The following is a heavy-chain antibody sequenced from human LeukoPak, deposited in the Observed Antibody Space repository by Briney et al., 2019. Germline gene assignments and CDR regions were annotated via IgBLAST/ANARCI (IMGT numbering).Heavy chain of an antibody. V-gene: IGHV3-33*01. Sequence: PGRSLRLSCAVSGFTFSSYGMHWVRQAPGKGLEGVAIICYDGSNKYYADSVKGRFTISRDNSKNTLYLQMSSLRGEDTAVYYCARDRHTALRDYWGKGTLVSVFS. J-gene: IGHJ4*02. CDR2: ICYDGSNK. CDR3: ARDRHTALRDY. CDR1: GFTFSSYG. D-gene: IGHD5-18*01.